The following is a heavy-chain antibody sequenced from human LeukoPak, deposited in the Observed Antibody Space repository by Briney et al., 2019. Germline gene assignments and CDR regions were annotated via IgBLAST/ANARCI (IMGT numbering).Heavy chain of an antibody. D-gene: IGHD1-1*01. J-gene: IGHJ3*02. CDR3: ARESPWGTTETGGNAFDI. Sequence: PGGSLRLSCAASGFTVSSNYMSWVRQAPGKGLEWVSSISSSSSYIYYADSVKGRFTISRDNAKNSLFLQMNSLRPEDTAVYYCARESPWGTTETGGNAFDIWGQGTMVTVSS. CDR1: GFTVSSNY. CDR2: ISSSSSYI. V-gene: IGHV3-21*01.